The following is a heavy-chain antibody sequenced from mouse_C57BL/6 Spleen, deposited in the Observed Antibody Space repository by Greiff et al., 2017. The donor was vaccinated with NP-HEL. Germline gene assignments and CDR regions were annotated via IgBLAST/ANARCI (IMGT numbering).Heavy chain of an antibody. V-gene: IGHV5-4*01. Sequence: EVQLVESGGGLVKPGGSLKLSCAASGFTFSSYAMSWVRQTPEQRLEWVATISDGGSYTYYPDNVKGRFTISRDNAKNNLYLQMSHLKSEDTAMYYCARDRGGYDGEDYWYFDVWGTGTTVTVSS. CDR1: GFTFSSYA. J-gene: IGHJ1*03. CDR3: ARDRGGYDGEDYWYFDV. CDR2: ISDGGSYT. D-gene: IGHD2-2*01.